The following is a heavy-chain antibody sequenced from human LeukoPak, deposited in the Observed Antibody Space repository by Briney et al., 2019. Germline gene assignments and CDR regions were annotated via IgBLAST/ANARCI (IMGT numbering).Heavy chain of an antibody. V-gene: IGHV4-39*07. CDR1: GGSISSSSYY. CDR2: SNHSGST. Sequence: PSETLSLTCTVSGGSISSSSYYWGWSRQPPGKGLEWIGESNHSGSTNYNPSLKSRVTISVDTSKNQFSLKLSSVTAADTAVYYCARVNRLKSNCSSTSCRKPYFDYWGQGTLVTVSS. J-gene: IGHJ4*02. D-gene: IGHD2-2*01. CDR3: ARVNRLKSNCSSTSCRKPYFDY.